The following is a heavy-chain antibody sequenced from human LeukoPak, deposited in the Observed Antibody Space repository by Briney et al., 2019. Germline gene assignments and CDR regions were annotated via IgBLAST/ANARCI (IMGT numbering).Heavy chain of an antibody. J-gene: IGHJ4*02. Sequence: VASVKVSCKVSGYTLTELSMHWVRQAPGKGLEWMGGFDPEDGETIYAQKFQGRVTMTEDTSTDTAYMELSSLRSEDTAVYYCATENRWHLEGATGFDYWGQGTLVTVSS. V-gene: IGHV1-24*01. CDR2: FDPEDGET. D-gene: IGHD1-26*01. CDR3: ATENRWHLEGATGFDY. CDR1: GYTLTELS.